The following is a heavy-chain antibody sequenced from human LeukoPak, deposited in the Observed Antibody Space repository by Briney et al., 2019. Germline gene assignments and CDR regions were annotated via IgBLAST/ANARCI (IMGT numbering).Heavy chain of an antibody. CDR2: IYHSGRI. CDR3: VRQDRYCSGDSCYSGWFDP. CDR1: GYFISSGYY. J-gene: IGHJ5*02. Sequence: SETLSLTCTVSGYFISSGYYWGWIRQPPGKGLEWIGSIYHSGRIYYNPSLKSRVTISIDTSKNQFSLNLSSVTAADTAVYYCVRQDRYCSGDSCYSGWFDPWGQGTLVTVSS. V-gene: IGHV4-38-2*02. D-gene: IGHD2-15*01.